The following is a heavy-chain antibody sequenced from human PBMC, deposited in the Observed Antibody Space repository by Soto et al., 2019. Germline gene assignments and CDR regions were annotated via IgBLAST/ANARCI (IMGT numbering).Heavy chain of an antibody. V-gene: IGHV1-69*01. CDR1: GGTFNNYA. J-gene: IGHJ6*02. CDR2: IIPMFETV. D-gene: IGHD2-15*01. Sequence: QEQLLQSGAEVRKPGSSVKVSCKASGGTFNNYAVSWVRQAPGQGLEWMGGIIPMFETVNYAQRFQGRLTIAADECTSTAYMELTSLTSADTAIYFCARGLRTGNYGMDVWGQGTTVTVSS. CDR3: ARGLRTGNYGMDV.